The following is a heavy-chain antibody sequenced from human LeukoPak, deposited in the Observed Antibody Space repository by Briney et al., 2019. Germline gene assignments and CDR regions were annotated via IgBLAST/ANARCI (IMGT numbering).Heavy chain of an antibody. CDR3: ARLATDYDFWSGYYTGQTTHYYYYMDV. Sequence: SETLSLTCTVSGGSISSYYWSWIRQPPGKGLEWVGYISYSGSTNYNPSLKSRVTISVDTSKNQFSLKLSSVTAADTAVYYCARLATDYDFWSGYYTGQTTHYYYYMDVWGKGTTVTVSS. CDR1: GGSISSYY. D-gene: IGHD3-3*01. J-gene: IGHJ6*03. V-gene: IGHV4-59*08. CDR2: ISYSGST.